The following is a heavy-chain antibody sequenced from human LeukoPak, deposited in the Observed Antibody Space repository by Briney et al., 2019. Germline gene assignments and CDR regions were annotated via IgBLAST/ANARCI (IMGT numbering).Heavy chain of an antibody. CDR2: IYYSGST. V-gene: IGHV4-59*08. CDR1: GGSISSYY. Sequence: SETLSLTCTVSGGSISSYYWSWIRQPPGKGLEWIGYIYYSGSTNYNPSLKSRVTISVDTSKDQFSLKLSSVTAADTAVYYCARLRMGYCSSTSCYGDAFDIWGQGTMVTVSS. D-gene: IGHD2-2*01. CDR3: ARLRMGYCSSTSCYGDAFDI. J-gene: IGHJ3*02.